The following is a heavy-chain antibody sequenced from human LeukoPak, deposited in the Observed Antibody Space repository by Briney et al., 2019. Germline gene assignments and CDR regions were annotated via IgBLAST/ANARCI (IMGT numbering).Heavy chain of an antibody. Sequence: SETLSLTCAVSGYTISSGYYWGWIRQPPGKGLEWIGSIYHSGSTYYNPSLKSRVTISVDTSKNQFSLKLSSVTAADTAVYYCARQFRAYFDYWGQGTLVTVSS. CDR1: GYTISSGYY. CDR3: ARQFRAYFDY. D-gene: IGHD5-24*01. V-gene: IGHV4-38-2*01. CDR2: IYHSGST. J-gene: IGHJ4*02.